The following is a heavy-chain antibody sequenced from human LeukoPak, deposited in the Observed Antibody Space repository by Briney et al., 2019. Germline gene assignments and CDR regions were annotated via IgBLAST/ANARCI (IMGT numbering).Heavy chain of an antibody. CDR2: IYGSGST. V-gene: IGHV4-59*12. D-gene: IGHD3-22*01. J-gene: IGHJ4*02. Sequence: PSETLSLTCTVSGGSISSYYWSWIRQPPGKGLEWIGHIYGSGSTNYNPSLKSRVTLSVDTSKNQFSLKLSSVTAADTAVYYCASVNYYDSSGYPNFDYWGQGTLVTVSS. CDR3: ASVNYYDSSGYPNFDY. CDR1: GGSISSYY.